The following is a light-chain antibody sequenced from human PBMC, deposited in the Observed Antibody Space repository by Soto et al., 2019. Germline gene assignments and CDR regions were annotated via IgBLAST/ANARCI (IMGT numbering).Light chain of an antibody. CDR2: RAS. CDR3: RQYHNLWA. J-gene: IGKJ1*01. V-gene: IGKV3-15*01. Sequence: ILMTQSPATVSVSPGESATLSCRASQNIYYNVAWYQHRPGQAPRLLIYRASTRAPGVPARFSGSGSGTEFTLTISSRQPEDFTVYSWRQYHNLWAVGQGTKVEI. CDR1: QNIYYN.